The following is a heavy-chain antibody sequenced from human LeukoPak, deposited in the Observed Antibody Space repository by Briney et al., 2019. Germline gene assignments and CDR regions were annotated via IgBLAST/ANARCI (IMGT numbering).Heavy chain of an antibody. CDR3: ARDGADSSGWYGAEYFQH. J-gene: IGHJ1*01. V-gene: IGHV3-74*01. Sequence: GGSLRLSCVASGFTFSSYWMHWVRQDTRKGLVWVSRINGDGRNINYADSVRGRFTISRDNAKNTLYLQMNTLRVEDTAVYYCARDGADSSGWYGAEYFQHWGQGTPVTVSS. CDR2: INGDGRNI. D-gene: IGHD6-19*01. CDR1: GFTFSSYW.